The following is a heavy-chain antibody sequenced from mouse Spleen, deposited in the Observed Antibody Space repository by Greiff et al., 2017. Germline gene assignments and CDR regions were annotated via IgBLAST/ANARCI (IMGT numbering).Heavy chain of an antibody. Sequence: VKLMESGAELVRPGASVTLSCKASGYTFTDYEMHWVKQTPVHGLEWIGAIDPETGGTAYNQKFKGKAILTADKSSSTAYMELRSLTSEDSAVYYCTRGPGLRGFAYWGQGTLVTVSA. J-gene: IGHJ3*01. D-gene: IGHD1-1*01. CDR2: IDPETGGT. CDR3: TRGPGLRGFAY. CDR1: GYTFTDYE. V-gene: IGHV1-15*01.